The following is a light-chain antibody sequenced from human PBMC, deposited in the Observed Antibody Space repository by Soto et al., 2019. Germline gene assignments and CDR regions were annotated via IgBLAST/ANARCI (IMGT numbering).Light chain of an antibody. Sequence: QSALTHPASVSGSPGQSITISCTGTSSDVGGYNYVSWYQQHPGKAPKLMIYEVSNRPSGVSNRFSGSKSGNTASLTISGLQAEDEADYYCSSYTSSSIVVFGGGTKLTVL. J-gene: IGLJ2*01. CDR1: SSDVGGYNY. CDR3: SSYTSSSIVV. CDR2: EVS. V-gene: IGLV2-14*01.